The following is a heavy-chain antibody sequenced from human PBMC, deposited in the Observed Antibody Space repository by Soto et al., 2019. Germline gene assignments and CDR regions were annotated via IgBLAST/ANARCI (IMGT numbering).Heavy chain of an antibody. CDR2: MSFDGTNK. D-gene: IGHD6-19*01. V-gene: IGHV3-30*18. J-gene: IGHJ3*02. CDR3: AKRLYTSGWYFAFDI. CDR1: GFTFSSYA. Sequence: GGSMRLSCAASGFTFSSYAMRWVRQAPGKGLEWVAVMSFDGTNKYYADSVKGRFTISRDDSENSLYLQMNSLRPEDTAVYYCAKRLYTSGWYFAFDIWGQGTMVTVSS.